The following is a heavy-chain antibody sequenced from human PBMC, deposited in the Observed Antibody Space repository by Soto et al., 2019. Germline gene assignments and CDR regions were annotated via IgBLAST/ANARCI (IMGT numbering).Heavy chain of an antibody. CDR2: INSDGSST. J-gene: IGHJ6*02. CDR1: GFTFSSYW. V-gene: IGHV3-74*01. D-gene: IGHD1-26*01. CDR3: ARGGGSYSYYYYGMDV. Sequence: GGSLRLSCAASGFTFSSYWMHWVRQAPGKGLVWVSRINSDGSSTSYADSVKGRFTISRDNAKNTLYLQMNSLRAEDTAVYYCARGGGSYSYYYYGMDVWGQGTTVTVSS.